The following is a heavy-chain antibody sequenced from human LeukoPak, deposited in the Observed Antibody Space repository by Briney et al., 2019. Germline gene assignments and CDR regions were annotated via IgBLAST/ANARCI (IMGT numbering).Heavy chain of an antibody. V-gene: IGHV3-23*01. CDR3: AKDHDSSGYIFDY. D-gene: IGHD3-22*01. J-gene: IGHJ4*02. CDR1: GFTFSSYA. Sequence: GGSLRLSCAASGFTFSSYAMGWVRQAPGKGLEWVSAISGSGGSTYYADSVKGRFTISRDNSKNTLYLQMNSLRAEDTAVYYCAKDHDSSGYIFDYWGQGTLVTVSS. CDR2: ISGSGGST.